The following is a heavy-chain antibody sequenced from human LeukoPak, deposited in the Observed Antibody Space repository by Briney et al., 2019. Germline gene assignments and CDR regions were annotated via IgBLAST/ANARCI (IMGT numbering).Heavy chain of an antibody. Sequence: GGSLRLSCSASGFVFSIYTMYWVRQAPGKGPEYVSTISGSGNGASTYYADSVKGRFTISRDDSKSLLYLQMNGLRGEDTAVYYCVKDFGRVRGTPDSWGQGTLVTVSP. J-gene: IGHJ4*02. D-gene: IGHD3-16*01. CDR3: VKDFGRVRGTPDS. CDR2: ISGSGNGAST. V-gene: IGHV3-64D*06. CDR1: GFVFSIYT.